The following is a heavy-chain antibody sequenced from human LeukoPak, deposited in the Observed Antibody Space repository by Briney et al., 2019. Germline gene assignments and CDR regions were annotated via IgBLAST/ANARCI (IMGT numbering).Heavy chain of an antibody. CDR1: GFTFSNAW. V-gene: IGHV3-33*01. Sequence: PGGSLRLSCATSGFTFSNAWMNWVRQAPGKGLEWVAVIWYDGSNKYYADSVKGRFTISRDNSKNTLYLQMNSLRAEDTAVYYCARDGKQQLVLGYFDYWGQGTLVTVSS. CDR2: IWYDGSNK. D-gene: IGHD6-13*01. CDR3: ARDGKQQLVLGYFDY. J-gene: IGHJ4*02.